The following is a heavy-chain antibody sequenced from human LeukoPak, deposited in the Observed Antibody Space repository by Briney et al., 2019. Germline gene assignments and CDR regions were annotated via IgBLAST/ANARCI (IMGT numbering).Heavy chain of an antibody. J-gene: IGHJ4*02. CDR3: ARKAGYYYGSGDY. V-gene: IGHV3-23*01. Sequence: GGSLRLSCAASGFTFSSYAMSWVRQAPGKGLEWVSTIGGSGGSTYYADSVKGRFTISRDNSKNTLYLQMNSLRAGDTAVYYCARKAGYYYGSGDYWGQGTLVTVSS. D-gene: IGHD3-10*01. CDR2: IGGSGGST. CDR1: GFTFSSYA.